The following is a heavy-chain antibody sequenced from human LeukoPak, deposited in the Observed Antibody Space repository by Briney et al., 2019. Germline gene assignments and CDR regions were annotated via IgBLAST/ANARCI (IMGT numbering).Heavy chain of an antibody. D-gene: IGHD3-16*01. V-gene: IGHV3-21*01. CDR2: ISSSSSYI. CDR3: ARDLAVWGSYDY. Sequence: GGSLRLSCAASGFTFSSYSMNWVRQAPGKGLEWVSSISSSSSYIYYADSVKGRFTISRDNAKNPLYLQMNSLRAEDTAVYYCARDLAVWGSYDYWGQGTLVTVSS. J-gene: IGHJ4*02. CDR1: GFTFSSYS.